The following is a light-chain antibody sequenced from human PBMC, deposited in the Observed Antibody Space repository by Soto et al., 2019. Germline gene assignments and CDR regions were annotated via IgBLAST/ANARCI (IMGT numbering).Light chain of an antibody. Sequence: DIQMTQSPSARSAPLVDRVTITYRASQSISTWLAWYQQKRGKAPQLLIYDASSLESGVPARFSGRGSGTEFTLTISRLQPDDFATYYCQQYNTYPWTFGQGTKVDIK. J-gene: IGKJ1*01. CDR3: QQYNTYPWT. CDR2: DAS. V-gene: IGKV1-5*01. CDR1: QSISTW.